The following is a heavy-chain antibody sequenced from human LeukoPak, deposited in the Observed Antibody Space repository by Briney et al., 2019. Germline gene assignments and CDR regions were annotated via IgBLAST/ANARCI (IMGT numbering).Heavy chain of an antibody. D-gene: IGHD3-3*01. CDR2: IYYSGST. CDR3: ARAPTITIFGVVIKQAWFDP. CDR1: GGSVSSGGYY. J-gene: IGHJ5*02. Sequence: SETLSLTCTVSGGSVSSGGYYWSWIRQPPGKGLEWIGYIYYSGSTNYNPSLKSRVTISVDTSKNQFSLKLSSVTAADTAVYYCARAPTITIFGVVIKQAWFDPWGQGTLVTVSS. V-gene: IGHV4-61*08.